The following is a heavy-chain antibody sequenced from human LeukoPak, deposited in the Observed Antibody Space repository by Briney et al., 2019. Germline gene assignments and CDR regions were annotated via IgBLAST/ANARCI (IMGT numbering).Heavy chain of an antibody. CDR3: AKDRNYELLYDFDI. D-gene: IGHD2-2*02. CDR1: GFTFDDYA. Sequence: GGSLRLSCAVSGFTFDDYAMHWVRQAPGKGLEWVSGISWNSNLIGYADSVKGRFTISRDNAKNSLYLQMNSLRPEDMALYYCAKDRNYELLYDFDIWGQGTMVTVSS. J-gene: IGHJ3*02. V-gene: IGHV3-9*03. CDR2: ISWNSNLI.